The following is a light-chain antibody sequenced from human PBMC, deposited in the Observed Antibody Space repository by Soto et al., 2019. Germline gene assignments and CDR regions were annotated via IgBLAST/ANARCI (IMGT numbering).Light chain of an antibody. CDR3: QQYKNWPWT. CDR2: GVY. CDR1: QSVSSN. V-gene: IGKV3-15*01. Sequence: EIVMTQSPTILSVSPGERATLSCRASQSVSSNLAWYQQKPGQAPRLLIYGVYTRATGIPARFSGSGSGTEFTLTISSLQSEDCAVYYCQQYKNWPWTFGQGTKVDIK. J-gene: IGKJ1*01.